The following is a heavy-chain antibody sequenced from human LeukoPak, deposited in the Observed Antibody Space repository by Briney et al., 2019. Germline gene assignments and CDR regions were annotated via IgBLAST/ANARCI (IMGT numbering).Heavy chain of an antibody. D-gene: IGHD3-22*01. CDR3: ARGDYYDSSGYLDDAFDI. V-gene: IGHV4-4*07. CDR1: GGSISSYY. CDR2: IYTSGST. Sequence: SETLSLTCTVSGGSISSYYWSWIRQPAGKGLEWIGRIYTSGSTNYNPSLKSRVTISVDTSKNQFSLKLSSVTAADTAVYYCARGDYYDSSGYLDDAFDIWGQGTMDTVSS. J-gene: IGHJ3*02.